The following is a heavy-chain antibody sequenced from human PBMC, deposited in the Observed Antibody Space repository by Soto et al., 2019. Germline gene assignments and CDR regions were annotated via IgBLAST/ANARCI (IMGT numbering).Heavy chain of an antibody. CDR3: AREGVILNWFDP. J-gene: IGHJ5*02. V-gene: IGHV3-30*03. CDR1: GFTFSSYG. Sequence: GGSLRLSCAASGFTFSSYGMHWVRQAPGKGLEWVAVISYDGSNKYYADSVKGRFTISRDNSKNTLYLQMNSLRAEDTAVYYCAREGVILNWFDPWGQGTLVTVSS. D-gene: IGHD3-16*01. CDR2: ISYDGSNK.